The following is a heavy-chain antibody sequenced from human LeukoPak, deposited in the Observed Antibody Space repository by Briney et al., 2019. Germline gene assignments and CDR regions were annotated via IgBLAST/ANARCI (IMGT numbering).Heavy chain of an antibody. D-gene: IGHD2-15*01. V-gene: IGHV3-48*03. CDR2: ISSSGSTI. Sequence: GGSLRLSCAASGFTFSSYEMNWVRQAPGKGLEWVSYISSSGSTIYYADSVKGRFTISRDNAKNSLYLQMNSLRAEGTAVYYCAGESVVDARYFDYWGQGTLVTVSS. J-gene: IGHJ4*02. CDR3: AGESVVDARYFDY. CDR1: GFTFSSYE.